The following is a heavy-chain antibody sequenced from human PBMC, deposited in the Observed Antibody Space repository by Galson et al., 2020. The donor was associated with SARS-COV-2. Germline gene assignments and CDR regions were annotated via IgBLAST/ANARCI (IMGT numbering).Heavy chain of an antibody. Sequence: ASVKVSCKVSGYTLTELSMHWVRQAPGKGLEWMGGFDPEDGKTIYAQKFQGRVTMTEDTSTDTAYMELSSLRSEDTAVYYCATAPPYCSSTSCYVGWFDPWGQGTLVTASS. D-gene: IGHD2-2*01. CDR2: FDPEDGKT. V-gene: IGHV1-24*01. J-gene: IGHJ5*02. CDR3: ATAPPYCSSTSCYVGWFDP. CDR1: GYTLTELS.